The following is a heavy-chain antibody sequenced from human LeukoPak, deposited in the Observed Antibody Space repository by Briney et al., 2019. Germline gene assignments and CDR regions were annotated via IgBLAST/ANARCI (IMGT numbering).Heavy chain of an antibody. J-gene: IGHJ4*02. CDR3: ARDPGGSYNRVYYFDY. D-gene: IGHD1-26*01. Sequence: GGSLRLSCAASGFTFSSYSMNWVRQAPGKGLEWVSSISSSSSYIYYADSVKGRFTISRDNAKNSLYLQMNSLRAEDTAVYYCARDPGGSYNRVYYFDYWGQGTLVTVSS. CDR2: ISSSSSYI. CDR1: GFTFSSYS. V-gene: IGHV3-21*01.